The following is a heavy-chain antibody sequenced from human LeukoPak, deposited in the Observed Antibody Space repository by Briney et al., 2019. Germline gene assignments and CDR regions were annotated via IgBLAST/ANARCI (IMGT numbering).Heavy chain of an antibody. V-gene: IGHV4-59*12. J-gene: IGHJ3*02. Sequence: SETLSLTCTVSGGSISSYYWSWIRQPPGKGLEWIGYIYYSGSTNYNPSLKSRVTISVDTSKNQFSLKLSSVTAADTAVYYCAREGVDAFDIWGQGTMVTVSS. CDR2: IYYSGST. CDR1: GGSISSYY. CDR3: AREGVDAFDI. D-gene: IGHD2-8*01.